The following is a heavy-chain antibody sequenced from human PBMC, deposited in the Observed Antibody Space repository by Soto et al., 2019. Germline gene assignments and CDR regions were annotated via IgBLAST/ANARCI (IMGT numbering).Heavy chain of an antibody. CDR1: GFTFSSYS. D-gene: IGHD1-7*01. J-gene: IGHJ4*02. CDR2: ISSSSSTI. Sequence: GGSLRLSCAASGFTFSSYSMNWVRQAPGKGLEWVSYISSSSSTIYYADSVKGRFTISRDNAKNSLYLQMNSLRAEDTALYYCTRLGWNWEYDYWGQGTLVTVSS. CDR3: TRLGWNWEYDY. V-gene: IGHV3-48*01.